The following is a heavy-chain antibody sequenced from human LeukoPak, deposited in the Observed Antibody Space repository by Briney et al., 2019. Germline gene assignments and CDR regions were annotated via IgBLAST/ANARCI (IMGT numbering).Heavy chain of an antibody. CDR2: IYYSGST. Sequence: SETLSLTCTVSGGSISSYYWSWIRQPPGKGLEWIGYIYYSGSTNYNPSPKSRVTISVDTSKNQFSLKLSSVTAADTAVYYCARVLVVPDSDAFDIWGQGTMVTVSS. D-gene: IGHD2-2*01. V-gene: IGHV4-59*01. CDR3: ARVLVVPDSDAFDI. J-gene: IGHJ3*02. CDR1: GGSISSYY.